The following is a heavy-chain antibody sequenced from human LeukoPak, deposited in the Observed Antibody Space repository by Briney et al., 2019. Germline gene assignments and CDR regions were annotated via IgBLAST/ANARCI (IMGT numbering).Heavy chain of an antibody. CDR3: ARDQMPRCRGGLLGRKNCAFDI. V-gene: IGHV4-4*02. D-gene: IGHD2-15*01. CDR1: GGSISSSNW. Sequence: SETLSLTCAVSGGSISSSNWWSWVRQPPGKGLEWIGEIYHSGSTNYNPSLKSRVTISVDKSKNQFSLKLSSVTAADTAVYYCARDQMPRCRGGLLGRKNCAFDIWGQGTMVTVSS. J-gene: IGHJ3*02. CDR2: IYHSGST.